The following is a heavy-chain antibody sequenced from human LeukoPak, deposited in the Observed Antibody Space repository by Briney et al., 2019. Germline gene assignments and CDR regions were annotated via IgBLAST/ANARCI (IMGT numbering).Heavy chain of an antibody. D-gene: IGHD1-1*01. CDR2: IHYSGST. CDR1: GGSISSSNYY. CDR3: AREVRTRSGWYYYYGMDV. V-gene: IGHV4-39*07. J-gene: IGHJ6*02. Sequence: PSETLSLTCTVSGGSISSSNYYWGWIRQPPGKGLEWIGSIHYSGSTYYNPSLKSRVTISADTSKNQFSLKLSSVTAADTAVYYCAREVRTRSGWYYYYGMDVWGQGTTVTVSS.